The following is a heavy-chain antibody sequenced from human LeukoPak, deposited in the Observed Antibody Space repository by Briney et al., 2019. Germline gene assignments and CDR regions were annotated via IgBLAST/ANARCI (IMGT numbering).Heavy chain of an antibody. J-gene: IGHJ4*02. V-gene: IGHV4-59*05. CDR1: GGSISSYY. CDR2: IYYSGST. CDR3: ARMVASNHVY. D-gene: IGHD2-8*01. Sequence: SETLSLTCTVSGGSISSYYWSWIRQPPGKGLEWIGSIYYSGSTYYNPSLKSRVTISVDTSKNQFSLKLSSVTAADTAVYYCARMVASNHVYWGQGTLVTVSS.